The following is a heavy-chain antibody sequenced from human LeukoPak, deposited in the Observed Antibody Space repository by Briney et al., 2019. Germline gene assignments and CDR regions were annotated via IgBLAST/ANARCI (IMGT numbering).Heavy chain of an antibody. CDR1: GGSMKNFY. D-gene: IGHD2-2*02. CDR2: IFSTGIT. V-gene: IGHV4-4*07. Sequence: SETLSLTCTVSGGSMKNFYWSWIRQSAGRGPEWIGRIFSTGITNYNPSLKSRVTMLVDTAKNQFSLKLTSVTDADTAIYYCARASYCSENICYNLAWFGPWGQGTPVTVSS. CDR3: ARASYCSENICYNLAWFGP. J-gene: IGHJ5*02.